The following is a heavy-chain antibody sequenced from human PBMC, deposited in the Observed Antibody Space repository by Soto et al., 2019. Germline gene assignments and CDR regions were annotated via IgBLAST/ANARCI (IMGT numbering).Heavy chain of an antibody. J-gene: IGHJ4*02. D-gene: IGHD2-15*01. V-gene: IGHV3-23*01. CDR3: AKDTGRGGGSVFDY. Sequence: GGSLRLSCAPSGFIFSNYAMSWVRQARGKGLEWVSAISGSGADTYYTESVKGRFTISRDNFNNTLYLQMNILRAEDTAVYYCAKDTGRGGGSVFDYWGQGTLVTVS. CDR2: ISGSGADT. CDR1: GFIFSNYA.